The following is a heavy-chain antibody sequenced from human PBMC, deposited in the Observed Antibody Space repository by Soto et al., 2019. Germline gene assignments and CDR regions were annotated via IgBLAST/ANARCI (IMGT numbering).Heavy chain of an antibody. Sequence: PGESLKISCKGSGYSFTTYWITWVRQMPGKGPEWMGRIDPSDSYTNYSPSFQGHVTISADKSISTAYLQWSSLKASDTAMYYCARHIVVVPAAIRDNNWFDPWGQGTLVTVSS. CDR1: GYSFTTYW. J-gene: IGHJ5*02. V-gene: IGHV5-10-1*01. D-gene: IGHD2-2*01. CDR3: ARHIVVVPAAIRDNNWFDP. CDR2: IDPSDSYT.